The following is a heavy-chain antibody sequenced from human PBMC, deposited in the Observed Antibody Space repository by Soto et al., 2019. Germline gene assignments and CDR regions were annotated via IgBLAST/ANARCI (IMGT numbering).Heavy chain of an antibody. Sequence: SVKVSCKASGFTFTSSAVQWVRQARGQRLEWIGWIVVGSGNTNYAQKFQERVTITRDMSTSTAYMELSSLRSEDTAVYYCAADPALVPGYYYGLDVWGQGTTVTVSS. CDR3: AADPALVPGYYYGLDV. V-gene: IGHV1-58*01. D-gene: IGHD1-26*01. CDR2: IVVGSGNT. CDR1: GFTFTSSA. J-gene: IGHJ6*02.